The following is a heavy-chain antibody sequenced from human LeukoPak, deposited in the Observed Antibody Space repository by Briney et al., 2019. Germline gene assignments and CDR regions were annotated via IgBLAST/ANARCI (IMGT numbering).Heavy chain of an antibody. CDR2: IYYSGST. Sequence: SETLSLTCTVSGGSISSNSYYWGWIRQPPGKGLEWIGNIYYSGSTFYNPSLKSRVTISVDTSKNQLSPKLSSVTAADTAVYYCAREGADIVVVPAAIYFDYWGQGTLVTVSS. V-gene: IGHV4-39*02. CDR3: AREGADIVVVPAAIYFDY. D-gene: IGHD2-2*01. CDR1: GGSISSNSYY. J-gene: IGHJ4*02.